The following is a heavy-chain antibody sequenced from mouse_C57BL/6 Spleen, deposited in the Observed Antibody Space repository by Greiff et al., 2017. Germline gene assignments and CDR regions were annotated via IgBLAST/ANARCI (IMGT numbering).Heavy chain of an antibody. J-gene: IGHJ4*01. D-gene: IGHD1-1*01. V-gene: IGHV1-54*01. CDR1: GYAFTNYL. CDR3: ARRATFYYGSWYAMDY. CDR2: INPGSGGT. Sequence: VQLQQSGAELVRPGTSVKVSCKASGYAFTNYLIEWVKQRPGQGLEWIGVINPGSGGTNYNEKFKGKATLTADKSSSTAYMQLSSLTSEDSAVYFCARRATFYYGSWYAMDYWGQGTSVTVSS.